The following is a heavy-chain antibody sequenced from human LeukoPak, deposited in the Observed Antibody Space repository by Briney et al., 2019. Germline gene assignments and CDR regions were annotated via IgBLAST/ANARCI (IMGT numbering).Heavy chain of an antibody. Sequence: ASVKVSCKASGYTFTGYYLHWVRQAPGQGLEWMGYVNPNSGDTNYAQKSQGSVTMTRDTSISTVYMELSRLRSDDTAVYYCARASGSYWWFDSWGQGTLVTVSS. CDR2: VNPNSGDT. CDR3: ARASGSYWWFDS. V-gene: IGHV1-2*02. CDR1: GYTFTGYY. J-gene: IGHJ5*01. D-gene: IGHD1-26*01.